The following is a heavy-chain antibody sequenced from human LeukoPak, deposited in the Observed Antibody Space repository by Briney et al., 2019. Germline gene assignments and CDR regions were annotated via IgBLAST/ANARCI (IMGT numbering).Heavy chain of an antibody. CDR2: IYYSGST. CDR3: ARRRGGSSWIDY. V-gene: IGHV4-59*08. J-gene: IGHJ4*02. CDR1: GGSISSYH. D-gene: IGHD6-13*01. Sequence: SETLSLTCTVSGGSISSYHWSWIRQPPGKGLEWIGYIYYSGSTNYNPSLKSRVTISVDTSKNQFSLKVTSVTAADTAVYYCARRRGGSSWIDYWGQGTLVTVSS.